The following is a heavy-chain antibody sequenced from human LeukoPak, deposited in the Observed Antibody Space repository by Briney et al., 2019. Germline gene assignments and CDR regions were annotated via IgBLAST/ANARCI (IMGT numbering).Heavy chain of an antibody. CDR2: INPNSGGT. D-gene: IGHD3-9*01. V-gene: IGHV1-2*02. CDR1: GGTFSSYA. CDR3: ARDPAGYFDWLSPPSLDY. Sequence: ASVKVSCKASGGTFSSYAISWVRQAPGQGLEWMGWINPNSGGTNYAQKFQGRVTMTRDTSISTAYMELSRLRSDDTAVYYCARDPAGYFDWLSPPSLDYWGQGTLVTVSS. J-gene: IGHJ4*02.